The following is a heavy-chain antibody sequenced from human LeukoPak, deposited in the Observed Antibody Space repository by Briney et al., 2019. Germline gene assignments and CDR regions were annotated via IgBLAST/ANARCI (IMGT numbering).Heavy chain of an antibody. CDR2: INYSGST. V-gene: IGHV4-59*01. CDR3: ARDLGVMVRAFDI. D-gene: IGHD5-18*01. CDR1: GGSISSYY. Sequence: SETLSLTCTVSGGSISSYYWSCIRQPPGERLEWIGYINYSGSTTYNPSLKIRVTISVDTSKNQISLKLSSVTAADTAAYYYARDLGVMVRAFDIWGQGTMVTVSS. J-gene: IGHJ3*02.